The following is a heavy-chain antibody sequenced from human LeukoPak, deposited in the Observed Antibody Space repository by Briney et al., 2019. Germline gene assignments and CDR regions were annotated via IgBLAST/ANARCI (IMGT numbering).Heavy chain of an antibody. J-gene: IGHJ4*02. D-gene: IGHD3-22*01. CDR3: ARAGYDSSGYLYYFDY. Sequence: GGSLRLSCAASGYAFGSYAMHWVRQAPGKGLEWVAVISYDGSNKYYADSVKGRFTISSDNSKNTLYLQMNSLRAEDTAVYYCARAGYDSSGYLYYFDYWGQGTLVTVSS. CDR2: ISYDGSNK. V-gene: IGHV3-30*04. CDR1: GYAFGSYA.